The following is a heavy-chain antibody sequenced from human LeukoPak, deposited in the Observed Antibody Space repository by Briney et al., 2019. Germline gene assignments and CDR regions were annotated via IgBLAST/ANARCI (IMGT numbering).Heavy chain of an antibody. CDR3: ARDSFENDIDY. J-gene: IGHJ4*02. D-gene: IGHD1-1*01. Sequence: PGGSLRLSCAVSGFTFSSYWMSWVRQAPGKGLEWVGNIKEDGSEKYYVDSVKGRFTISRDNAKNSLYLQMNSLRAEDTAVYYCARDSFENDIDYWGQGTLVTVSS. V-gene: IGHV3-7*01. CDR1: GFTFSSYW. CDR2: IKEDGSEK.